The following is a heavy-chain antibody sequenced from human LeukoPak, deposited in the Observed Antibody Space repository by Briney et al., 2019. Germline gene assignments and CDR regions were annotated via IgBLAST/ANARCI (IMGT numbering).Heavy chain of an antibody. J-gene: IGHJ3*02. CDR1: GGSVSSGSYY. Sequence: PSETLSLTCTVSGGSVSSGSYYWSWIRQPPGKGLEWIGYIYYSGSTNYNPSLKSRVTISVDTSKNQFSLKLSSVTAADTAVYYCARDLGDPQLGAFDIWGQGTMVTVSS. CDR2: IYYSGST. CDR3: ARDLGDPQLGAFDI. V-gene: IGHV4-61*01. D-gene: IGHD3-16*01.